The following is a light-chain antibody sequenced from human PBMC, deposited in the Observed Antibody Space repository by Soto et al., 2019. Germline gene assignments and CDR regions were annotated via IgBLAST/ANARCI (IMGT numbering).Light chain of an antibody. V-gene: IGLV2-8*01. CDR2: GVT. J-gene: IGLJ2*01. CDR3: SSYSGAYSNVI. Sequence: QSALTQPPSASGSPEQSVTISCAGTYNDVGDYNYVSWYQQLPGKVPKLLIYGVTERPSGVPGRFSGSKSGNTASLTVSDLQPADEAIYYCSSYSGAYSNVIFGGGTKLTVL. CDR1: YNDVGDYNY.